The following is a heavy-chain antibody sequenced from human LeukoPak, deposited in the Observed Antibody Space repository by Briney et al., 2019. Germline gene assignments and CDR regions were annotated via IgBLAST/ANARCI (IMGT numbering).Heavy chain of an antibody. V-gene: IGHV3-21*01. Sequence: GGSLRLSCAASGFTFSSYSMNWVRQAPGKGLEWVSSISSSSYIYYADSVKGRFTISRDNAKNSLYLQMNSLRAEDTAVYYCARDRRYCSGGSCYQRGYYFDYWGQGTLVTVSS. CDR1: GFTFSSYS. D-gene: IGHD2-15*01. J-gene: IGHJ4*02. CDR3: ARDRRYCSGGSCYQRGYYFDY. CDR2: ISSSSYI.